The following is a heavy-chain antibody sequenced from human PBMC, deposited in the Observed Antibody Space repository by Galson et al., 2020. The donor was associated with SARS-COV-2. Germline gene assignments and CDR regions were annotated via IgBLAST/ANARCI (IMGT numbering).Heavy chain of an antibody. CDR1: GYTFTDYY. CDR3: ARSISMIVLLNGPGII. D-gene: IGHD3-22*01. Sequence: ASVKVSCKASGYTFTDYYVHWVRQAPGQGLEWMGWINPNNGATNYAQNFKGRVTMTRETSISTANVEMSRLTSDDTAVYYCARSISMIVLLNGPGIIWGQGTMVTVSS. V-gene: IGHV1-2*02. J-gene: IGHJ3*02. CDR2: INPNNGAT.